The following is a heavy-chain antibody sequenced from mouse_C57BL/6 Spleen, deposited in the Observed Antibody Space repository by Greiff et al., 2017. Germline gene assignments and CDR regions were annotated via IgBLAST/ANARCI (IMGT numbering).Heavy chain of an antibody. J-gene: IGHJ4*01. D-gene: IGHD1-1*01. CDR2: IHPNSGST. CDR1: GYTFTSYW. V-gene: IGHV1-64*01. Sequence: QVQLQQSGAELVKPGASVKLSCKASGYTFTSYWMHWVKQRPGQGLEWIGMIHPNSGSTNYNEKFKSKATLTVDKSSSTAYMQLSSLTSEDSAVYYCARSLYYGSSYDAMDYWGQGTSVTVSS. CDR3: ARSLYYGSSYDAMDY.